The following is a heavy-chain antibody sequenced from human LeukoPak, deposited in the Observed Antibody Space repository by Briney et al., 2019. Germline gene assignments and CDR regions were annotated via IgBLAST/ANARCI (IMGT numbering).Heavy chain of an antibody. CDR1: AFTVTVNY. CDR2: IYSSGSI. Sequence: GGSLRLSCAVYAFTVTVNYMSLVRQAPGKGLEWVSIIYSSGSISYADSVKGRFIISRDSSTNTVSLQMTRLRAEDTAVYYCAADFYTSYHLGYWGQGTLVTVSS. V-gene: IGHV3-66*01. D-gene: IGHD3-16*01. CDR3: AADFYTSYHLGY. J-gene: IGHJ4*02.